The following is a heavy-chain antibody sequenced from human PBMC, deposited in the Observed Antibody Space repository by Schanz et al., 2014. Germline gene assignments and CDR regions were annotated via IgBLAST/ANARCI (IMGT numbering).Heavy chain of an antibody. CDR2: ISYDGSTK. V-gene: IGHV3-30-3*01. Sequence: QVQLLESGGGVVQPGRSLRLSCAVSGFTFGGYALHWVRQAPGKGLEWVAVISYDGSTKYYADSVKGRFTISRDNSKNTLYLQMNSLRVEDTAVYYCARGPSQGYSYGHNIGAYYYGMDVWGQGTTVTVSS. CDR1: GFTFGGYA. CDR3: ARGPSQGYSYGHNIGAYYYGMDV. J-gene: IGHJ6*02. D-gene: IGHD5-18*01.